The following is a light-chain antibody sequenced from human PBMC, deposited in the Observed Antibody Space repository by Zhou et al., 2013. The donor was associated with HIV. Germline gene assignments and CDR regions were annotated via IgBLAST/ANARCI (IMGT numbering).Light chain of an antibody. CDR1: QSVRNW. Sequence: DIQMTQSPSTLSASLGDRVTITCRASQSVRNWLAWYQQKPGKAPKLLIYKASSLESGVPSRFSGSGSGTEFTLTISSLQPDDFATYYCQQYNSYSVFTFGPGTKVDIK. CDR2: KAS. CDR3: QQYNSYSVFT. J-gene: IGKJ3*01. V-gene: IGKV1-5*03.